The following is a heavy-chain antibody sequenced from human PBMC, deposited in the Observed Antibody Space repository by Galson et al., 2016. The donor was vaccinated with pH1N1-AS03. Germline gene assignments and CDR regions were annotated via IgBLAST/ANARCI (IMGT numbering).Heavy chain of an antibody. CDR1: GFAFDDYT. CDR2: ITWNSGRI. V-gene: IGHV3-9*01. Sequence: SLRLSCAASGFAFDDYTMHWVRQAPGKGLEWVSSITWNSGRIVYADSVKGLFTISRDNAKDSLYLQMNSLRADDTAVYYCARSQYPGTPRGGLDVWGQGTTVTVSS. D-gene: IGHD2-15*01. CDR3: ARSQYPGTPRGGLDV. J-gene: IGHJ6*02.